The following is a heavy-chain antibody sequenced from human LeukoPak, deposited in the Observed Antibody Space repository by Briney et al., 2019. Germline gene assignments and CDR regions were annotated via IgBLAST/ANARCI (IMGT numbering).Heavy chain of an antibody. V-gene: IGHV3-21*01. D-gene: IGHD5-12*01. Sequence: AGSLRLSGTASGFTFSIYNMNWVRQAPGKGLEWVSSFTAYSGASIYYADSVRGRFTISRDNAKNSLYLQINSLRAEDTAVYFCARGTYSGYDSSFDYWGQGTLVTVSS. CDR1: GFTFSIYN. CDR2: FTAYSGASI. J-gene: IGHJ4*02. CDR3: ARGTYSGYDSSFDY.